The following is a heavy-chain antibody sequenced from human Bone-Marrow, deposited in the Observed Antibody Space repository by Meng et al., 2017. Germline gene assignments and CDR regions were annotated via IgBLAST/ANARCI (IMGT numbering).Heavy chain of an antibody. Sequence: QGNLQESGPGLVKPSETLSLTCTVSSGSINSYFWSWIRQPPGKGLEWIGYIYYTENTYYNPSLKSPMTISLDKSKNQFSLKLNSVTVADTAVYYCARGRASCSSGGCSLGWFDPWGQGTLVTVSS. CDR3: ARGRASCSSGGCSLGWFDP. CDR1: SGSINSYF. D-gene: IGHD2-15*01. J-gene: IGHJ5*02. CDR2: IYYTENT. V-gene: IGHV4-59*06.